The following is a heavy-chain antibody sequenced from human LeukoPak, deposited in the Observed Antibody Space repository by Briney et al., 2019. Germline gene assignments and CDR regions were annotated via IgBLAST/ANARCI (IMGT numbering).Heavy chain of an antibody. CDR2: INHSGST. V-gene: IGHV4-34*01. CDR1: GGSFSGNY. D-gene: IGHD7-27*01. J-gene: IGHJ4*02. Sequence: PSETLSLTCAVYGGSFSGNYWSWIRQPPGKGLEWIGEINHSGSTNYNPSLKSRVTLSVDTSKNQFSLKLSSVTAADTAVYYCARAIWGPFDYWGQGTLVTVSS. CDR3: ARAIWGPFDY.